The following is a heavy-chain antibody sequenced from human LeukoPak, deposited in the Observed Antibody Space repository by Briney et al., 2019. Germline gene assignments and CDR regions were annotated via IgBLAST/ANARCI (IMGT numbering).Heavy chain of an antibody. CDR3: ARSEMATITVDY. V-gene: IGHV1-46*01. CDR1: GYTFTSYY. J-gene: IGHJ4*02. Sequence: GASVKVSCKASGYTFTSYYMHWVRQAPGQGLEWMGIINPSGGNTGYAQKFQGRVTMTRNTSISTAYMELSSLRSEDTAVYYCARSEMATITVDYWGQGTLATVSS. D-gene: IGHD5-24*01. CDR2: INPSGGNT.